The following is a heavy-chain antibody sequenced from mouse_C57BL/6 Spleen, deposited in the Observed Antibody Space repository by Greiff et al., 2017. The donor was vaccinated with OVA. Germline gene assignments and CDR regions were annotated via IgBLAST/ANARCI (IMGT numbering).Heavy chain of an antibody. CDR2: IDPSDSET. Sequence: QVQLQQPGAELVRPGSSVKLSCKASGYTFTSYWMHWVKQRPIQGLEWIGNIDPSDSETHYNQKFKDKATLTVDKSSSTAYMQLSSLTSEDSAVDYCARDGYYSAWFAYWGQGTLVTVSA. J-gene: IGHJ3*01. CDR1: GYTFTSYW. V-gene: IGHV1-52*01. CDR3: ARDGYYSAWFAY. D-gene: IGHD2-3*01.